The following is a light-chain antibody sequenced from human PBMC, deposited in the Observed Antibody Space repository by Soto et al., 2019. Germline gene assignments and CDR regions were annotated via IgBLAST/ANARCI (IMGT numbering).Light chain of an antibody. V-gene: IGLV2-8*01. CDR3: CSFAGSYYV. Sequence: QSVLTQPPSASGSPGQSVTISCTGTSSDIGAYNSVSWYQHHPGKAPKLVIYEVSKGPSGVPDRFSGSKSGNTASLTVSGLQAEDEADYYCCSFAGSYYVFGTGTKLTVL. CDR1: SSDIGAYNS. J-gene: IGLJ1*01. CDR2: EVS.